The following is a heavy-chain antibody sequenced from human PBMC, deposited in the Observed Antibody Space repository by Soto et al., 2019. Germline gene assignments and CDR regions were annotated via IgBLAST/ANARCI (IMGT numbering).Heavy chain of an antibody. Sequence: SQTLSLTCTVSGGSISSYYWSWIRQPPGKGLEWIGYIYYSGSTNYNPSLKSRVTISVDTSKNQFSLKLSSVTAADTAVYYCAGEVHSYGKEPSYYFDDWGQGCLVTVSA. CDR1: GGSISSYY. CDR2: IYYSGST. J-gene: IGHJ4*02. D-gene: IGHD5-18*01. CDR3: AGEVHSYGKEPSYYFDD. V-gene: IGHV4-59*01.